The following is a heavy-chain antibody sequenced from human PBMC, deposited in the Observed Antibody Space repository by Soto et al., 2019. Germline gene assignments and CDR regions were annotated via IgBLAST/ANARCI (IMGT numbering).Heavy chain of an antibody. D-gene: IGHD3-22*01. CDR3: AREDGSYYDSSGYYNH. J-gene: IGHJ5*02. Sequence: SETLSLTCAVYGGSFSGYYWSWIRQPPGKGLEWIGEINHSGSTNYNPSLKSRVTISVDTSKNQFSLKLSSVTAADTAVYYCAREDGSYYDSSGYYNHWGQGTLVTVSS. CDR1: GGSFSGYY. CDR2: INHSGST. V-gene: IGHV4-34*01.